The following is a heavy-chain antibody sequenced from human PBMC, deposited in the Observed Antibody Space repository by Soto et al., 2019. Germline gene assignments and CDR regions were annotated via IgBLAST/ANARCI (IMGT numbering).Heavy chain of an antibody. J-gene: IGHJ4*02. Sequence: SETLSLTCTVSGGSISSYYWSWIRQPPGKGLEWIGYIYYSGSTNYNPSLKSRFTISVXXXXXXFXLXLXXVTPADTAVYYCARWRRNLDYWGQGTLVTVS. CDR3: ARWRRNLDY. V-gene: IGHV4-59*01. CDR2: IYYSGST. CDR1: GGSISSYY.